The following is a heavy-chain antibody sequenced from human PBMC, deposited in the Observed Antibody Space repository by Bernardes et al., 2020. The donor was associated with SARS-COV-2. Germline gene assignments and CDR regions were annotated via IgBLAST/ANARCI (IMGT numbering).Heavy chain of an antibody. CDR2: IYYSGST. D-gene: IGHD6-13*01. CDR1: GGSVSSGSYY. J-gene: IGHJ5*02. Sequence: SETLSLTCTVSGGSVSSGSYYWSWIRQPPGKGLEWIGYIYYSGSTNYNPSLKSRVTISVDTSKNQFSLKLSSVTAADTAVYYGARGYSSSWGDNWFDPWGQGTLVTVSS. CDR3: ARGYSSSWGDNWFDP. V-gene: IGHV4-61*01.